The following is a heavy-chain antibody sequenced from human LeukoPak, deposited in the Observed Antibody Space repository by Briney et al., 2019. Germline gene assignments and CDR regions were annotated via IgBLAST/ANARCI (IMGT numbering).Heavy chain of an antibody. Sequence: PSETLSLTCTASVGSLSSYYWSWLRQPPGKGLEWIGYIYYSGSTNYNPSLKSRVTISVDTSENQFSLKLSSVTAADTAVYYCARVPPYCSGGSCYLDYWGQGTLVTVSS. CDR1: VGSLSSYY. J-gene: IGHJ4*02. CDR3: ARVPPYCSGGSCYLDY. CDR2: IYYSGST. V-gene: IGHV4-59*01. D-gene: IGHD2-15*01.